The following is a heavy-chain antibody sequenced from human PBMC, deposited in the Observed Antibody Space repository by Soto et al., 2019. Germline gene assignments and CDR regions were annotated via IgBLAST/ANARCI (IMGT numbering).Heavy chain of an antibody. D-gene: IGHD2-15*01. CDR2: IWYDGSNK. CDR3: AREGTYWRGGRCYPHFDY. J-gene: IGHJ4*02. CDR1: GFTFSSYG. Sequence: QVQLVESGGGVVQPGRSLRLSCAASGFTFSSYGMHWVRQAPGKGLEWVAVIWYDGSNKYYADSVKGRFTISRDNSKNHXXLTMNRLRAQGTDVDFCAREGTYWRGGRCYPHFDYWGQGTLVTVSS. V-gene: IGHV3-33*01.